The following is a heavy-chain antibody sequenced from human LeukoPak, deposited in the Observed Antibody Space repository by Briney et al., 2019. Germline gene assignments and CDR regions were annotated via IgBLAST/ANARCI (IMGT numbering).Heavy chain of an antibody. V-gene: IGHV4-59*01. CDR1: GGSISSYY. CDR2: IYYSGST. CDR3: ARALSDYGDYRFDY. D-gene: IGHD4-17*01. Sequence: SETLTLTCTVSGGSISSYYWSWIRQPPGKGLEWIGYIYYSGSTNYNPSLKSRVTISVDTSKNQFSLKLSSVTAADTAVYYCARALSDYGDYRFDYWGQGTLVTVSS. J-gene: IGHJ4*02.